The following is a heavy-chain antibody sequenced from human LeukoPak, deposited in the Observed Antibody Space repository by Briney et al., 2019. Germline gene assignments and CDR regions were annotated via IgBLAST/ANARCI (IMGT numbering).Heavy chain of an antibody. CDR1: GFTFSSHA. Sequence: PGGSLRLSCAASGFTFSSHAMTWVRQAPGKGLEWVAAISGSGDRTFYADSVNGRFTVSRDNSKNTLYLQMNSLRADDTAVYYCAKDFEAHSSACRGYFDYWGQGTLVTVSP. J-gene: IGHJ4*02. CDR2: ISGSGDRT. D-gene: IGHD6-19*01. CDR3: AKDFEAHSSACRGYFDY. V-gene: IGHV3-23*01.